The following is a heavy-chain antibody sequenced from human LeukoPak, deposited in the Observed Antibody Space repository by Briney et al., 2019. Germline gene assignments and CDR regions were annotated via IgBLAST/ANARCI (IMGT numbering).Heavy chain of an antibody. CDR1: GFTFSSYA. Sequence: GGSLRLSCAASGFTFSSYAMSWVRQAPGKGLEWVSAISGSGGSTYYADSVKGRFTISRDNSKNTLYLQMNSLRAEDTAVYYCAKDYDYVWGSYGAGGAFDIWGQGTMVTVSS. CDR3: AKDYDYVWGSYGAGGAFDI. V-gene: IGHV3-23*01. CDR2: ISGSGGST. D-gene: IGHD3-16*01. J-gene: IGHJ3*02.